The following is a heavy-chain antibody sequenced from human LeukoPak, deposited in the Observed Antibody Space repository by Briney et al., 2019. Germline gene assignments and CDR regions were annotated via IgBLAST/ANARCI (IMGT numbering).Heavy chain of an antibody. CDR2: IYYSGST. J-gene: IGHJ4*02. D-gene: IGHD1-26*01. CDR3: ARAPGSYQMDY. Sequence: PSETLSLTCTVSGGFISSYCWSWIRQPPGKGLEWIGYIYYSGSTNYNPSLKSRVTISVDTSKNQFSLKLTSVTAADTAVYYCARAPGSYQMDYWGQGTLVTVSS. CDR1: GGFISSYC. V-gene: IGHV4-59*01.